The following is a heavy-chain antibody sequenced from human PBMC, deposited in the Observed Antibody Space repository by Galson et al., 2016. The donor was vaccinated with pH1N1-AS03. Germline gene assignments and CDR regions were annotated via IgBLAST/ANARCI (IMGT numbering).Heavy chain of an antibody. Sequence: SVKVSCKASGYTFAAYYIHWVRQAPGQGLEWMGWIKPDSGGTHYAQKFQGRVTMTRDTSISTAYMELTRLKSNDTAVYFCARVVLGTSGHHSWGQGTLVTVSS. J-gene: IGHJ4*02. V-gene: IGHV1-2*02. CDR1: GYTFAAYY. CDR3: ARVVLGTSGHHS. D-gene: IGHD2-2*01. CDR2: IKPDSGGT.